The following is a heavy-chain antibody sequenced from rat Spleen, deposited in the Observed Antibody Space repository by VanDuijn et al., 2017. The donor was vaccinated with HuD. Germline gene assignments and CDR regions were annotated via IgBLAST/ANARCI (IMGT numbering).Heavy chain of an antibody. D-gene: IGHD5-1*01. CDR2: ISYDGGST. CDR1: GFTFSNYY. CDR3: TTGGEPHY. J-gene: IGHJ2*01. V-gene: IGHV5-20*01. Sequence: EVQLVESGGGLVQPGRSLKLSCAASGFTFSNYYMAWVHQAPTKGLEWVAYISYDGGSTYYRDPVKGRFTISRDNSKSTLYLQMDSLRSEDTATYYCTTGGEPHYWGQGVMVTVSS.